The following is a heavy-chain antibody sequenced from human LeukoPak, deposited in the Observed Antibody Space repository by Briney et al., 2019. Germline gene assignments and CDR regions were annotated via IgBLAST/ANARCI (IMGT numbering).Heavy chain of an antibody. Sequence: GASVKVSCKASGYTFTSFGISWVRQAPGQGLEWMGWISTYNGNTNYAQKLQGRVTMTTDTSTSTAYMELRSLRSDDTAVYYCARDIPPYYYDSSGFDYWGQGTLVTVSS. D-gene: IGHD3-22*01. V-gene: IGHV1-18*01. CDR3: ARDIPPYYYDSSGFDY. CDR2: ISTYNGNT. J-gene: IGHJ4*02. CDR1: GYTFTSFG.